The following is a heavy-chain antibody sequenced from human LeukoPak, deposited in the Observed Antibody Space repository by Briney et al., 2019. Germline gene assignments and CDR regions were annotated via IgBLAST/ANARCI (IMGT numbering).Heavy chain of an antibody. V-gene: IGHV3-74*01. J-gene: IGHJ3*02. Sequence: GGSLRLSCAASGFTFSNFWMHWVRQAPGKGLVWVSRINSDGSSASYSDSVKGRFTISRDNAENTLYLQMNSLRAEDTAVYYCARLAPGGLYAFDIWGQGTMVTVSS. CDR2: INSDGSSA. CDR1: GFTFSNFW. CDR3: ARLAPGGLYAFDI. D-gene: IGHD2-15*01.